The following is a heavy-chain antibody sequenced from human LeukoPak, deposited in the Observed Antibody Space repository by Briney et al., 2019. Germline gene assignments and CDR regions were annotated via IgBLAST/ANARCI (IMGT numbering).Heavy chain of an antibody. CDR2: INPNSGGT. J-gene: IGHJ6*03. CDR3: ARDEGNSYGFMDV. Sequence: ASVKVSCKASGYTFTCYYMHWVRQAPGQGLEWMGWINPNSGGTNYAQKFQGRVTMTRDTSISTAYMELSRLRSDDTAVYYCARDEGNSYGFMDVWGKGTTVAVSS. D-gene: IGHD5-18*01. CDR1: GYTFTCYY. V-gene: IGHV1-2*02.